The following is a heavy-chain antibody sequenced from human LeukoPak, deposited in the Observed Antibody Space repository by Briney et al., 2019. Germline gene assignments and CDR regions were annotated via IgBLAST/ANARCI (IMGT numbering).Heavy chain of an antibody. CDR2: ISWNSGSI. CDR3: AKDLGATTLYYFDY. J-gene: IGHJ4*02. V-gene: IGHV3-9*01. CDR1: GFTFDDYA. Sequence: PGRSLRLSCAASGFTFDDYAMHWVRQAPGKGREGVSGISWNSGSIGYADSVKGRFTISRDNAKNSLYLQMNSLRAEDTALYYCAKDLGATTLYYFDYWGQGTLVTVSS. D-gene: IGHD1-26*01.